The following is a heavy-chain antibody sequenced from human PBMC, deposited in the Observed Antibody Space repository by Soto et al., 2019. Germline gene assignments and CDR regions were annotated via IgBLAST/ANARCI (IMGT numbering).Heavy chain of an antibody. V-gene: IGHV1-69*06. CDR2: IIPFFGTP. CDR3: SEGKGCYYSHFDS. D-gene: IGHD3-10*01. J-gene: IGHJ4*02. Sequence: QLVQSGAEVKKPGSSVKVSCKTSGGTFSNYAISWVRQAPGQGLEWMGGIIPFFGTPNYAQNFQGRVTNTAAKYTKNSFLELRNLGTDGKAVIYCSEGKGCYYSHFDSWGQGTLVTVSS. CDR1: GGTFSNYA.